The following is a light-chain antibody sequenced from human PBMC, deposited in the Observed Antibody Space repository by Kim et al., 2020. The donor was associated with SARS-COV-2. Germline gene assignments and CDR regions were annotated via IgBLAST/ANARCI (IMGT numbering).Light chain of an antibody. CDR3: QQFDDTYT. J-gene: IGKJ2*01. Sequence: LAESVGDRVTIPCQASQGISKFLNWYQQRPGKAPKLLIYDASGLRSGVPSRFSGSGSGTHFTFTITSLQPEDIGTYFCQQFDDTYTFGQGTKLEI. CDR1: QGISKF. CDR2: DAS. V-gene: IGKV1-33*01.